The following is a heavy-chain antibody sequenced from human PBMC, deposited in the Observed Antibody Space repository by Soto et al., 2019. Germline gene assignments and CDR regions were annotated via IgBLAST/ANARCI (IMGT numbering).Heavy chain of an antibody. Sequence: PSETLSLTCTVSGGSISSYYWSWIRQPPGTGLEWIGYIYYSGSTNYNPSLKSRVTISVDTSKNQYSLKLSSVTAADTAVYYCARHGVGYYDIFTGYDRNKYYFDYWGQGTLVTVSS. D-gene: IGHD3-9*01. CDR3: ARHGVGYYDIFTGYDRNKYYFDY. V-gene: IGHV4-59*08. CDR1: GGSISSYY. CDR2: IYYSGST. J-gene: IGHJ4*02.